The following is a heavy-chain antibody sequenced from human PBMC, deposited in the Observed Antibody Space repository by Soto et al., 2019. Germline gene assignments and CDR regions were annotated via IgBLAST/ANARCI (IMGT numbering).Heavy chain of an antibody. V-gene: IGHV3-23*01. J-gene: IGHJ4*02. Sequence: EVQLLESGGGLVQPGGSLRLSCAASGFTFSSYAMSWVRQAPGKGLEWVSAISGSGGSTYYADSVKGRFTISRDNSKNMLYLQMNSLRAEDAAVYYCAKDPRLRSVSFYFDYWGQGTLVTVSS. CDR3: AKDPRLRSVSFYFDY. CDR2: ISGSGGST. CDR1: GFTFSSYA. D-gene: IGHD4-17*01.